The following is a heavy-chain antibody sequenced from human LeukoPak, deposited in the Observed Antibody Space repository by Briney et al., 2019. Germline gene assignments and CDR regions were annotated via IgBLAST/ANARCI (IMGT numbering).Heavy chain of an antibody. CDR3: AKGKGSSSSSIDW. Sequence: GGSLRLSCAASGFTFSTYAMSWVRQAPGKGLEWVSAISGSGGSTYYADSVKGRFTISRDNSKNTLYLQIHSLRAEDTAVYYCAKGKGSSSSSIDWWGQGTLVTVSS. D-gene: IGHD2-15*01. CDR1: GFTFSTYA. J-gene: IGHJ4*02. V-gene: IGHV3-23*01. CDR2: ISGSGGST.